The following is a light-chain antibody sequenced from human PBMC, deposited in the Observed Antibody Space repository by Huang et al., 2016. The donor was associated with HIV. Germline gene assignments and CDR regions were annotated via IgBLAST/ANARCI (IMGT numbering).Light chain of an antibody. Sequence: NQTPLSLSVTRGQPASISCKSSQSLLHSDGKTYLYWYVQKAGHSTQRLMYEDSNRYSGVPDRFSGSGSGTAFTLKISRVEAEDVGIYYCMQGIHLSSPFGGGTKIEI. J-gene: IGKJ4*01. CDR1: QSLLHSDGKTY. CDR2: EDS. CDR3: MQGIHLSSP. V-gene: IGKV2-29*02.